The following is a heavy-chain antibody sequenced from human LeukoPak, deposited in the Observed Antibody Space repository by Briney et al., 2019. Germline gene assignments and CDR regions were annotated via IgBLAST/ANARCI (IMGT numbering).Heavy chain of an antibody. CDR3: ARGGDLYYDFWSGNNY. V-gene: IGHV1-8*01. CDR1: GYTFTSYD. Sequence: ASVKVSCKASGYTFTSYDINWVRQATGQGLEWMGWMNPNSGNTGYAQKFQGRVTMTRNTSISTAYMELSSLRSEDTAVYYCARGGDLYYDFWSGNNYWGQGTLVTVSS. D-gene: IGHD3-3*01. CDR2: MNPNSGNT. J-gene: IGHJ4*02.